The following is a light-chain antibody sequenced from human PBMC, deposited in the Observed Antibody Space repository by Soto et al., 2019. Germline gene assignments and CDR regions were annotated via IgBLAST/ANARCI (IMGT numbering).Light chain of an antibody. J-gene: IGKJ1*01. CDR2: GTS. CDR3: HQYGGSPTWT. CDR1: QSVSSSY. V-gene: IGKV3-20*01. Sequence: EIVLTQSPGTLSLSPGERATLSCRASQSVSSSYLAWYQQKPGQAPRLLIYGTSSRATGIPDRFSGGGSGTDFSLTISRLXPDDFAVYYCHQYGGSPTWTFGQGTKVEIK.